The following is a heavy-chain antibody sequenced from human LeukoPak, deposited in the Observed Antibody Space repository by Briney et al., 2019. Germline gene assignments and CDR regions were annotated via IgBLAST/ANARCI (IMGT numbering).Heavy chain of an antibody. V-gene: IGHV3-23*01. CDR2: ISGGGDST. D-gene: IGHD7-27*01. CDR1: GFTFSSYA. Sequence: GGSLRLSCAASGFTFSSYAMSWVRQAPGKGLEWVSTISGGGDSTYYADSVKGRFTISRDNSKNTLYLQMHSLRAEDTAVYYCAKEISNWGTFDYWGQGTLVTVSS. J-gene: IGHJ4*02. CDR3: AKEISNWGTFDY.